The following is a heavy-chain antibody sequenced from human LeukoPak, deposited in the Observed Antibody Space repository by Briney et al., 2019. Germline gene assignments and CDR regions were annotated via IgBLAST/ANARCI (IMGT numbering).Heavy chain of an antibody. Sequence: GESLKISGEGSGYICSDYWIGGGRPLPGKGLEGMGIIYPGDSDTRDSPSFQGQVTISADKSINTAHLQWSSLKASDTAMYYCARGAAGTTPDYYYFGLDVWGQGTTVRVSS. CDR1: GYICSDYW. CDR2: IYPGDSDT. V-gene: IGHV5-51*01. D-gene: IGHD1-7*01. CDR3: ARGAAGTTPDYYYFGLDV. J-gene: IGHJ6*02.